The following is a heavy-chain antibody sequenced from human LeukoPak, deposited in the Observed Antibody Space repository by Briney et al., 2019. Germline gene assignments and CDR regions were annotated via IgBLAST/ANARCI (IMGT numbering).Heavy chain of an antibody. J-gene: IGHJ4*02. CDR1: GGSISSGSYY. V-gene: IGHV4-61*02. CDR3: ARASRDPALFDY. CDR2: IYTSGST. Sequence: SETLSLTCTVSGGSISSGSYYWSWIRQPAGKGLEWIGRIYTSGSTNYNPSLKSRVTISVDTSKNQFSLKLSSVTAADTAVHYCARASRDPALFDYWGQGTLVTVSS.